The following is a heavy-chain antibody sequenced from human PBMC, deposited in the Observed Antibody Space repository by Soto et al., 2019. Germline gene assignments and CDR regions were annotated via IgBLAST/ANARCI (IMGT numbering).Heavy chain of an antibody. J-gene: IGHJ6*02. CDR1: GFILSNFG. CDR3: ARDDIPGIAVSTYGMDV. CDR2: IWYDGGNE. D-gene: IGHD6-19*01. Sequence: GGSLRLSCAASGFILSNFGMHWVRQAPGKGLEWVAVIWYDGGNEYYADSVKGRFTISKDNSKSTLYLQMNSLRAEDTAVYYCARDDIPGIAVSTYGMDVWGQGTTVTVSS. V-gene: IGHV3-33*01.